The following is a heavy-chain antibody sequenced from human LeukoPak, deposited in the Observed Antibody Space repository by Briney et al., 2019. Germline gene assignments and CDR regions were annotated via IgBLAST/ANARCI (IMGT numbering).Heavy chain of an antibody. D-gene: IGHD6-13*01. CDR3: VRPSGIAAAGFDY. J-gene: IGHJ4*02. CDR1: GYSFTNYW. Sequence: KPGESLKISCKGSGYSFTNYWIGWVRQMPGKGLEWMGIIYPGDSDTRYSPSFQGRVTTSADKSISTAYLQWSSLKASDTAMYYCVRPSGIAAAGFDYWGQGTLVTVSS. CDR2: IYPGDSDT. V-gene: IGHV5-51*03.